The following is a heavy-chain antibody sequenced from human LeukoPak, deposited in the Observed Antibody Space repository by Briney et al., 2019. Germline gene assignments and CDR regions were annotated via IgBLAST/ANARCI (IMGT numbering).Heavy chain of an antibody. CDR1: GYTFTGYY. D-gene: IGHD3-10*01. J-gene: IGHJ6*03. CDR3: ARSRSFRGVIGYYYYYYMDV. Sequence: ASVKVSCKASGYTFTGYYMHWVRQAPGQGLEWMGWINPNSGGTNYAQKFQGRVTMTRDTSISTAYMELSRLRSDDTAVYYCARSRSFRGVIGYYYYYYMDVWGKGTTVTVSS. CDR2: INPNSGGT. V-gene: IGHV1-2*02.